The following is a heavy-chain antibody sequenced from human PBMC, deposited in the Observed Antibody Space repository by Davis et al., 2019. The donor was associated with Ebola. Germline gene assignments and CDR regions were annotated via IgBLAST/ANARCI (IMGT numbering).Heavy chain of an antibody. CDR3: ARNHGYNRFDP. CDR2: IRQDGSET. J-gene: IGHJ5*02. V-gene: IGHV3-7*03. CDR1: GFTFSNFW. Sequence: PGGSLRLSCAASGFTFSNFWMSWVRQAPGKGLEWVANIRQDGSETEYVDSVKGRFTVSRDNAKSSLYLQMNSLRTEDTAVYYCARNHGYNRFDPWGQGALVTVSS.